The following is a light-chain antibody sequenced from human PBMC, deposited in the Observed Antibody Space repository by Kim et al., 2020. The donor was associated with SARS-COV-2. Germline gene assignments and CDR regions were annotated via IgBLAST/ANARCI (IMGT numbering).Light chain of an antibody. CDR1: QNIDTY. V-gene: IGKV3-11*01. Sequence: SPGERATFSCRASQNIDTYLAWYQQRPGQAPRLLVYDASNRATGVPDRFSGSGSGTDFTLTISSLEPEDFSLYYCQQRNSWPPAVTFGGGTKLEI. J-gene: IGKJ4*01. CDR3: QQRNSWPPAVT. CDR2: DAS.